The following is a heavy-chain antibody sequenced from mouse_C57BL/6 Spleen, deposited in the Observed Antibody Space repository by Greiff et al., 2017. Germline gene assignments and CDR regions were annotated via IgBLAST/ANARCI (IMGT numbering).Heavy chain of an antibody. CDR1: GYTFTSYG. V-gene: IGHV1-81*01. J-gene: IGHJ1*03. CDR2: IYPRSGNT. D-gene: IGHD1-1*01. Sequence: QVQLQQSGAELARPGASVKLSCKASGYTFTSYGISWVKQRTGQGLEWIGEIYPRSGNTYYNEKFKGKATLTADKSSSTAYMDLRSLTSEDSAVYFCARYITTVVATSYWYFDVWGTGTTVTVSS. CDR3: ARYITTVVATSYWYFDV.